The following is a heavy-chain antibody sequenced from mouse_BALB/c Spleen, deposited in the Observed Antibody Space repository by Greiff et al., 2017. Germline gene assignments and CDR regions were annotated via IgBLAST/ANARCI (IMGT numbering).Heavy chain of an antibody. D-gene: IGHD2-4*01. J-gene: IGHJ3*01. CDR1: GYSFTSYW. CDR3: TREGAMITTGFAY. Sequence: EVQLQQSGTVLARPGASVKMSCKASGYSFTSYWMHWVKQRPGQGLEWIGAIYPGNSDTSYNQKFKGKAKLTAVTSASTAYMELSSLTNEDSAVYYCTREGAMITTGFAYWGQGTLVTVSA. V-gene: IGHV1-5*01. CDR2: IYPGNSDT.